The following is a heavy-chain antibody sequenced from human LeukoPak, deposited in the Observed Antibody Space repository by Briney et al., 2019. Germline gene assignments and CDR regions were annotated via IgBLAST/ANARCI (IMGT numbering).Heavy chain of an antibody. CDR1: GGSISSYY. Sequence: SETLSLTCTVSGGSISSYYWSWIRQPPGKGLEWIGYIYYSGSTNYNPSLKSRVTMSVDTSKNQFSLKLSSVTAADTAVYYCARDRGDYYGYFDYWGQGTLVTVSS. D-gene: IGHD4-17*01. V-gene: IGHV4-59*01. CDR2: IYYSGST. J-gene: IGHJ4*02. CDR3: ARDRGDYYGYFDY.